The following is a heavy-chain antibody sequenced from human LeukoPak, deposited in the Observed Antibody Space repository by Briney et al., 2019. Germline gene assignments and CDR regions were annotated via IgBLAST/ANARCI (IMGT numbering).Heavy chain of an antibody. J-gene: IGHJ3*02. V-gene: IGHV1-69*06. D-gene: IGHD3-16*01. CDR2: IIPIFGTA. Sequence: GASVKVSCKASGGTFSSYAISRLRQAPGQGLEWMGGIIPIFGTANYAQKFQGRVTITADKSTSTAYMELSSLRSEDTAVYYCASWGGVSTFDAFDIWDQGTMVTVSS. CDR1: GGTFSSYA. CDR3: ASWGGVSTFDAFDI.